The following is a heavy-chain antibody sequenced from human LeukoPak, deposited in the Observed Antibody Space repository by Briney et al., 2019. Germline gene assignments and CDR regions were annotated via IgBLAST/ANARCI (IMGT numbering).Heavy chain of an antibody. J-gene: IGHJ4*02. Sequence: PSETLSLTCTVSGGSISSYYWSWIRQPPGKGLEWIGYIYYSGSTNYNPSLKSRVTISVDTSENQFSLKLSSVTAADTAVYYCARAQTTTASYYFDYWGQGTLVTVSS. CDR2: IYYSGST. D-gene: IGHD4-17*01. CDR1: GGSISSYY. CDR3: ARAQTTTASYYFDY. V-gene: IGHV4-59*01.